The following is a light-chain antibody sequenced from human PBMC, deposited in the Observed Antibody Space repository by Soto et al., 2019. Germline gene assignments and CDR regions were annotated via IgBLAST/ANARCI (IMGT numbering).Light chain of an antibody. CDR1: SSNIGAGYD. J-gene: IGLJ3*02. V-gene: IGLV1-40*01. CDR3: QSYDSSLSAWV. Sequence: QAVVTQPPSVSGAPGQRVTISCTESSSNIGAGYDVHWYQQLPGTAPKLLIYANSNRPSGVPDRFSGSKSGTSASLAITGLQAEDEADYYCQSYDSSLSAWVFGGGTKVTVL. CDR2: ANS.